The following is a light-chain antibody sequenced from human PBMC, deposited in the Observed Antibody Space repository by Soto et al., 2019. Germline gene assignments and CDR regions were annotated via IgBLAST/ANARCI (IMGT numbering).Light chain of an antibody. CDR3: QQRRNWPTT. CDR2: AAS. CDR1: QSVSSS. V-gene: IGKV3-11*01. Sequence: EIVLTQSPATLSLSPGERVTLSCRASQSVSSSLAWYQQKPGQAPRLPIYAASNMPTSIPARFSGSGSGTHFPLSVSSLEPDDFAVDYCQQRRNWPTTCGQGTKLQIK. J-gene: IGKJ2*01.